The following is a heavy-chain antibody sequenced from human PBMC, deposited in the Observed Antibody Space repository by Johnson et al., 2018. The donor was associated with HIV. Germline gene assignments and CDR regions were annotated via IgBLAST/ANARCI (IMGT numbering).Heavy chain of an antibody. Sequence: MQLVESGGGLVQPGWSLRLSCVVSGFTVSSSYLTWVRQAPGKGLEWVSLIYSSGTTDYADSVQGRFTISRDNSKNTVYLQMHSLRPEDTAVYYCATIWPGNFAFYIWGQGTVVTVSS. CDR1: GFTVSSSY. V-gene: IGHV3-66*02. CDR2: IYSSGTT. J-gene: IGHJ3*02. CDR3: ATIWPGNFAFYI. D-gene: IGHD2-2*02.